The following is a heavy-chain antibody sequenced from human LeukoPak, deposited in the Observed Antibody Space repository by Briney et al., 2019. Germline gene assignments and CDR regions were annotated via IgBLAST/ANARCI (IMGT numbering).Heavy chain of an antibody. V-gene: IGHV3-15*01. Sequence: PGGSLRLSCAASRFTFSNAWMTWVRQAPGKGPEWVGRIKSKTDGGTTDYAAPVKGRFTISRDDSENTLYLQMNSLKTEDTAVYYCARIYKLAYFDYWGQGTLVSVSS. J-gene: IGHJ4*02. D-gene: IGHD5-24*01. CDR3: ARIYKLAYFDY. CDR2: IKSKTDGGTT. CDR1: RFTFSNAW.